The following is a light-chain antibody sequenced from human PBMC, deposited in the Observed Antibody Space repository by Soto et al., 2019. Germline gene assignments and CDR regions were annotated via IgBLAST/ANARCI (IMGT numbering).Light chain of an antibody. CDR3: QQRSNWPPSWT. CDR1: QSVSSY. V-gene: IGKV3-11*01. CDR2: NES. J-gene: IGKJ2*02. Sequence: EIVLTQSPATLSLSPGERATLSCRASQSVSSYLVWYQQKPGQAPRLLIYNESKMATGIPARFSGSGSGTDFTLTISSLEPEDFAVYYCQQRSNWPPSWTFGQGTKLEIK.